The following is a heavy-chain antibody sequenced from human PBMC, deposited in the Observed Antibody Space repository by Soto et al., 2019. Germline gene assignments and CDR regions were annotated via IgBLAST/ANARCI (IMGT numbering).Heavy chain of an antibody. CDR2: ISGSGGST. Sequence: GGSLRLSCAASGFTFSSYAMSWVRQAPGKGLEWVSAISGSGGSTYYADSVKGRFTISRDNSKNTLYLQMNSLRAEDTAVYYCAKRGLLGYCSSTSCPFWNYYMDVWGKGTTVTVSS. CDR1: GFTFSSYA. J-gene: IGHJ6*03. D-gene: IGHD2-2*01. V-gene: IGHV3-23*01. CDR3: AKRGLLGYCSSTSCPFWNYYMDV.